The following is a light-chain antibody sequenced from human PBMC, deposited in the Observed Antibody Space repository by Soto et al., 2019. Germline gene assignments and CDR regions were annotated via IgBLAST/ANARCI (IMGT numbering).Light chain of an antibody. J-gene: IGKJ2*01. CDR2: KVS. V-gene: IGKV2-30*01. CDR3: RQGTHWPPYT. Sequence: DVVMTPSPLSLPVTLGQPASISCRSSQSLAYSDGNTYLNWFQQKPGQSPRRLIYKVSNPDSGVLHRFSGSGSATDFTLKISRVEAEDVVVYYCRQGTHWPPYTFGQGTKLEIK. CDR1: QSLAYSDGNTY.